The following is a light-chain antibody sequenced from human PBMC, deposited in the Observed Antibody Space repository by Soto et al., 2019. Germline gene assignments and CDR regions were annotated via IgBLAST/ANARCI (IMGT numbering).Light chain of an antibody. V-gene: IGLV2-18*02. CDR1: SSDVGSYNR. CDR2: EVS. J-gene: IGLJ1*01. CDR3: SSYTSSSTYV. Sequence: QSVLTQPPSVSGSPGQSVAISCTGTSSDVGSYNRVSWYLQPPGTAPKVMIYEVSNRPSGVPDRFSGSKSGNTASLTISGLQAEDEADYYCSSYTSSSTYVFGNGTKVTVL.